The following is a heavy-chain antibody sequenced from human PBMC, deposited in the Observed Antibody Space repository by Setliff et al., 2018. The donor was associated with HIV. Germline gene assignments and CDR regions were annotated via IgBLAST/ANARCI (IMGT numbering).Heavy chain of an antibody. V-gene: IGHV4-30-4*08. Sequence: PSETLSLTCTVSGGSISSGNYYWNWIRQHPGKGLEWIGYIYYSGATYYNPSLKSRVTISVDTSKNQFSLNLNSVTAADTAIYHCVRGSSGSSRRGDFYNYMDLWGEGTPVTVSS. CDR3: VRGSSGSSRRGDFYNYMDL. CDR2: IYYSGAT. J-gene: IGHJ6*03. D-gene: IGHD3-22*01. CDR1: GGSISSGNYY.